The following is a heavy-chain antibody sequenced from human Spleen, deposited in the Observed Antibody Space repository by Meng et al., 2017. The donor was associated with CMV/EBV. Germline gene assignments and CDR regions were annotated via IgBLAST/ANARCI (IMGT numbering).Heavy chain of an antibody. CDR2: IYYSGTT. Sequence: LTCTVSGVSISSGGYYWSWIRQHPGKGLEWIGYIYYSGTTYYNPSLESRVIISIDTSKNQFSLRLSSVTAADTAVYYCARRADFDYWGQGTLVTVSS. CDR3: ARRADFDY. D-gene: IGHD6-25*01. J-gene: IGHJ4*02. V-gene: IGHV4-31*03. CDR1: GVSISSGGYY.